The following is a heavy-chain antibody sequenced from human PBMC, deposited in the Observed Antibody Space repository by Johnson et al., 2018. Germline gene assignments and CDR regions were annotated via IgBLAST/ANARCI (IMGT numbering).Heavy chain of an antibody. CDR2: IYYRGST. Sequence: QVQLQESGPGLVKXSETLSLTCTVSGGSISSYYWSWVRQPPGKGLEWIGSIYYRGSTNYNPSLKSRVTLSVDTSKNQFSLNLSSVTAADTAVYYCARVGVPADYYYYYMDVWGKGTTVTVSS. CDR3: ARVGVPADYYYYYMDV. CDR1: GGSISSYY. D-gene: IGHD2-2*01. J-gene: IGHJ6*03. V-gene: IGHV4-59*01.